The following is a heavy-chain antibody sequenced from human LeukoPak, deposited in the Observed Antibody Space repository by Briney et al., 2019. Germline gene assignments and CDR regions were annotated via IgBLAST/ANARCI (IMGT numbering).Heavy chain of an antibody. Sequence: SETLSLTCAVYGGSFSGYYWSWIRQPPGKGLEWIGEINHSGSTNYNPSLKSRVTISVDTSKNQFSLKLSSVTAADTAVYYCARHPDSSGYYSDAFDIWGQGTMVTVSS. J-gene: IGHJ3*02. CDR3: ARHPDSSGYYSDAFDI. CDR2: INHSGST. V-gene: IGHV4-34*01. D-gene: IGHD3-22*01. CDR1: GGSFSGYY.